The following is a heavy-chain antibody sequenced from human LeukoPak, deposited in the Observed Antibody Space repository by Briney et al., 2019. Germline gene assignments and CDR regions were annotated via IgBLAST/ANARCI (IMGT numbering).Heavy chain of an antibody. CDR3: ARAGMTTVTGYYFDY. CDR1: GDSISSNNYY. V-gene: IGHV4-39*07. J-gene: IGHJ4*02. Sequence: SETLSLTCTVSGDSISSNNYYWGWIRQPPGKGLEWIGSIYDSGSTYYDPSLKSRVTISVDTSKDQFSLKLSSVTAADTAVYYCARAGMTTVTGYYFDYWGQGTLVTVSS. CDR2: IYDSGST. D-gene: IGHD4-17*01.